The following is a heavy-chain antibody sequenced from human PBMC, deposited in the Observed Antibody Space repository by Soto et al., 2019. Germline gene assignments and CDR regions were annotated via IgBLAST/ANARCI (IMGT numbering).Heavy chain of an antibody. CDR1: GFTFSSYG. V-gene: IGHV3-30*18. Sequence: QVQLVDSGGGVVQPGRSLRLSCTASGFTFSSYGMHWVRLAPGKGLVWVAVISDDGGDKYYTDSVKGRFTISRDNSKSTLYLQMNSLKTDDTAVYYCAKSHPITVISLEYWGQGTLVTVSS. CDR2: ISDDGGDK. J-gene: IGHJ4*02. CDR3: AKSHPITVISLEY. D-gene: IGHD1-20*01.